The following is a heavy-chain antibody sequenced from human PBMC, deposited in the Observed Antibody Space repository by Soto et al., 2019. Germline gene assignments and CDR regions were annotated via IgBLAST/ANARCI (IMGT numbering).Heavy chain of an antibody. CDR3: ARYCSSTSCYFWDY. J-gene: IGHJ4*02. CDR2: IWYDGSNK. Sequence: GGSLRLSCAASGFTFSSYGMHWVRQAPGKGLEWVAVIWYDGSNKYYADSVKGRFTISRDNSKNTLYLQMNSLRAEDTAVYYCARYCSSTSCYFWDYWGQGTLVTVSS. CDR1: GFTFSSYG. D-gene: IGHD2-2*01. V-gene: IGHV3-33*01.